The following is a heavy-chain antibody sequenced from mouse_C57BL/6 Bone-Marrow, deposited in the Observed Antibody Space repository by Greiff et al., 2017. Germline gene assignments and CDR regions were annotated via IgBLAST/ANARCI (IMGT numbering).Heavy chain of an antibody. CDR2: IDPEDGAT. Sequence: VQLKESGAELVKPGASVKLSCTASGFNFKDYYMHWVKQRTEQGLEWIGRIDPEDGATKYAPKFQGKATITAYTSSNTAYLQLSSLTSVDTAVYYCASFYYYGSRRMDYWGQGTSVTVSS. D-gene: IGHD1-1*01. CDR3: ASFYYYGSRRMDY. V-gene: IGHV14-2*01. J-gene: IGHJ4*01. CDR1: GFNFKDYY.